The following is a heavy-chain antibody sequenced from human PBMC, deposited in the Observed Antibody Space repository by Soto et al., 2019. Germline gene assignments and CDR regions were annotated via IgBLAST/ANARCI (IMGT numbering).Heavy chain of an antibody. V-gene: IGHV3-15*07. D-gene: IGHD6-25*01. CDR2: IKSKTDGGTT. CDR3: TTKAEPGSRGDDYGMDV. J-gene: IGHJ6*02. CDR1: GFTFSNAW. Sequence: PGGSLRLSCAASGFTFSNAWMNWVRQAPGKGLEWVGRIKSKTDGGTTDYAAPVKGRFTISRDDSKNTLYLQMNSLKTEGTAVYYCTTKAEPGSRGDDYGMDVWGQGTTVTVSS.